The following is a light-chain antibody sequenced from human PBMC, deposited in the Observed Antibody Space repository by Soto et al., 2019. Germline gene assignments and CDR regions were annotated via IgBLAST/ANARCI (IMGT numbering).Light chain of an antibody. V-gene: IGLV3-21*02. CDR2: DDT. J-gene: IGLJ3*02. Sequence: SYELTQTPSVSVAPGQTARITCGGNNIRNKSVQWYQQKPGQAPVVVVYDDTNRPSGIPERFSGSNSGNTATLTISRVEAGDEADYYCQVWDSSRDHWVFGGGTQLPVL. CDR1: NIRNKS. CDR3: QVWDSSRDHWV.